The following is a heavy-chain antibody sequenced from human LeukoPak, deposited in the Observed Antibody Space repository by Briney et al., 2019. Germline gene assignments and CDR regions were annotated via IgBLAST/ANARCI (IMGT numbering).Heavy chain of an antibody. J-gene: IGHJ3*02. CDR1: GGSISSSTYY. D-gene: IGHD3-22*01. V-gene: IGHV4-39*07. CDR3: ASLGSAGSGYSGAFDI. Sequence: SETLSLTCTVSGGSISSSTYYWGWIRQPPGKGLEWIASMYYGESYSESTYYNPSLKSRVTISVDTSKNQFSLKLSSVTAADTAVYYCASLGSAGSGYSGAFDIWGQGTMVTVSS. CDR2: MYYGESYSEST.